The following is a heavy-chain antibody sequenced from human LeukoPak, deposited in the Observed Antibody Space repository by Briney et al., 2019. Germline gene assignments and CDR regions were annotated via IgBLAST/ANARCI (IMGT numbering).Heavy chain of an antibody. CDR3: ARFGLVAAIDY. J-gene: IGHJ4*02. CDR2: LKEDGSQK. D-gene: IGHD5-12*01. Sequence: GGTLRLSCAASGFTFSSNWMTWVRQAPGRGLEWVAHLKEDGSQKNYVDSVKGRFTVSRDNAKNSLYLQMNSLRAEDTAVYYCARFGLVAAIDYWGQGTLVTVPS. V-gene: IGHV3-7*04. CDR1: GFTFSSNW.